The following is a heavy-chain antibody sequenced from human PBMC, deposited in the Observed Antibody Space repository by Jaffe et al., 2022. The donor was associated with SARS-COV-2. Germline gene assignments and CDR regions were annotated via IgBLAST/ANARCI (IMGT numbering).Heavy chain of an antibody. V-gene: IGHV3-30*18. D-gene: IGHD1-20*01. CDR2: ISYDGSEK. CDR1: GFTFSNYG. Sequence: QVQLVESGGGVVQPGRSLRLSCAASGFTFSNYGMHWVRQAPGKGLEWVASISYDGSEKFHADSVQGRFTISRDSSRNALYLQMNSLRPDDTAVYYCTKDRSGLSTRLLQFSWYIGYWGQGTLVTVSS. CDR3: TKDRSGLSTRLLQFSWYIGY. J-gene: IGHJ4*02.